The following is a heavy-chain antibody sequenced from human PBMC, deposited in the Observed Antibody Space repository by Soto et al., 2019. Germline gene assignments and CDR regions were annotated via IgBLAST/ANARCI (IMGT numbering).Heavy chain of an antibody. V-gene: IGHV2-26*01. CDR2: IFSDAER. CDR3: VRVXAXXYQXYYGXD. CDR1: GFSLSTGRMG. D-gene: IGHD2-2*01. J-gene: IGHJ6*01. Sequence: QVTLKESGPVLVKPTETVTLTCAVSGFSLSTGRMGVSWIRQPPGKALEWLAHIFSDAERSYSTSMESRLTISKDAXXXXXVLTMTNIDPVDTXXXYCVRVXAXXYQXYYGXD.